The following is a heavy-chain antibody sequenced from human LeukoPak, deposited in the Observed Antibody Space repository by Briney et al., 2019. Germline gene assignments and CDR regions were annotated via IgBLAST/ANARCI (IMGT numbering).Heavy chain of an antibody. J-gene: IGHJ4*02. CDR3: ARDRHGPSSSWYVSETHYFDY. V-gene: IGHV6-1*01. D-gene: IGHD6-13*01. CDR1: GDSVSSNSAA. CDR2: TYYRSKWYN. Sequence: SQTLSLTCAISGDSVSSNSAAWSWIRQSPSRGLEWLGRTYYRSKWYNDYAVSVKSRITINPDTSKNQFSLQLNSVTPEDTAVYYCARDRHGPSSSWYVSETHYFDYWGQGTLVTVSS.